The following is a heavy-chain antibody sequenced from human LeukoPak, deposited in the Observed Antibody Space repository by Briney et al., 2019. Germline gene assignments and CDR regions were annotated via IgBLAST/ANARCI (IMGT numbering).Heavy chain of an antibody. CDR2: ISGSGGST. CDR1: GFTFSSYA. V-gene: IGHV3-23*01. D-gene: IGHD3-22*01. Sequence: PGGSLRLSCAAPGFTFSSYAMSWVRQAPGKGLEWVSAISGSGGSTYYADSVKGRFTISRDNSKDSLYLQTTSLRAEDTPVYYCAKDKDLLHYDSSGYYQIIDYWGQGTLVTVSS. CDR3: AKDKDLLHYDSSGYYQIIDY. J-gene: IGHJ4*02.